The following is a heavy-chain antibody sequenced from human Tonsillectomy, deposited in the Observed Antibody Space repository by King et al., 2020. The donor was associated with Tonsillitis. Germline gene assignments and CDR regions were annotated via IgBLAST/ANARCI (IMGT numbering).Heavy chain of an antibody. CDR2: ISYDGSNK. D-gene: IGHD2/OR15-2a*01. J-gene: IGHJ4*02. CDR1: GIIFSSYG. Sequence: VQLVESGGGVVQPGRSLRLSCAASGIIFSSYGMHWVRQAPGKGLEWVAVISYDGSNKYYADSVKGRFTISRDNSKNTLYLQMNSLRAEDTAVYYCAKDRGNSNPSEEYYFDYWGQGTLVTVSS. CDR3: AKDRGNSNPSEEYYFDY. V-gene: IGHV3-30*18.